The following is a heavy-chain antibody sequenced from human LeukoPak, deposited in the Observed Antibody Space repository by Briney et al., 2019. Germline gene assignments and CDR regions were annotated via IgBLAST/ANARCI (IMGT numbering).Heavy chain of an antibody. V-gene: IGHV1-2*02. D-gene: IGHD2-15*01. CDR1: GYTLTGYY. CDR2: INPNSGGT. Sequence: ASVKVSCTASGYTLTGYYMHWVRQAPGQGLEWMGWINPNSGGTNYAQKFQGRVTMTRDTSISTAYMELSRLRSDDTAVYYCARGVVVVAASNLDFDYWGQGTLATVSS. J-gene: IGHJ4*02. CDR3: ARGVVVVAASNLDFDY.